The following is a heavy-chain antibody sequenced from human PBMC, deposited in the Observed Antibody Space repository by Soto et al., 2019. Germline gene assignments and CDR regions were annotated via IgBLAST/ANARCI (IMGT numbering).Heavy chain of an antibody. CDR1: GGTFSSYT. CDR3: ASRRYCSGGSCYPYYYMDV. D-gene: IGHD2-15*01. CDR2: IIPILGIA. V-gene: IGHV1-69*02. J-gene: IGHJ6*03. Sequence: ASVKVSCKASGGTFSSYTISWVRQAPGQGLEWMGRIIPILGIANYAQKFQGRVTITADKSTSTAYMELSSLRSEDTAVYYCASRRYCSGGSCYPYYYMDVWGKGTTVTVSS.